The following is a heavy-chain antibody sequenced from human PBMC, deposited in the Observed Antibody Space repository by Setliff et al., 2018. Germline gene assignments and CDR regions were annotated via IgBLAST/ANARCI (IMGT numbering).Heavy chain of an antibody. D-gene: IGHD6-13*01. CDR1: GASISSHY. V-gene: IGHV4-59*11. J-gene: IGHJ4*02. Sequence: SETLSLTCTVSGASISSHYWSWIRQPPGKGLEWIGSMYYTGSTNYNPSLKSRVTISVDTSKNQFSLKLSSVTAADTAVYYCARDNWAAAGIFDYWGQGTLVTVSS. CDR2: MYYTGST. CDR3: ARDNWAAAGIFDY.